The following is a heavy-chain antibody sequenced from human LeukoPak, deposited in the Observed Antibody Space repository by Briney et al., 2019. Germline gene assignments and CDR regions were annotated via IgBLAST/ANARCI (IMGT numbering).Heavy chain of an antibody. J-gene: IGHJ6*03. CDR3: ARTTDSGNMGV. CDR1: GASISSGSYY. CDR2: IFASGST. D-gene: IGHD3-10*01. V-gene: IGHV4-61*02. Sequence: SETLSLTCTVSGASISSGSYYWTWIRQPAGKGLEWIGRIFASGSTNYNPSLKSRVTISVDTSQNQFSLNLSSVTAADTAVYYCARTTDSGNMGVWGKGTTVTISS.